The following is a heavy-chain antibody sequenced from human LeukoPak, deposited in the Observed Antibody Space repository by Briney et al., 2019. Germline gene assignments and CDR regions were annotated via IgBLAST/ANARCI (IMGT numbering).Heavy chain of an antibody. CDR1: GGTFSSYA. V-gene: IGHV1-69*01. Sequence: SVKVSCKASGGTFSSYAISWVRQAPGQGLEWMGGIIPIFGTANYAQKFQGRVTITADESTSTAYMELSSLRSEDTAVYYCARVPEGTKDAFDIWGQGTMVTVSS. J-gene: IGHJ3*02. CDR2: IIPIFGTA. D-gene: IGHD1-14*01. CDR3: ARVPEGTKDAFDI.